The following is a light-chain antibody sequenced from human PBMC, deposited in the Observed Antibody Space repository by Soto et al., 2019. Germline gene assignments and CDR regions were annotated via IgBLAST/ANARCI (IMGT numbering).Light chain of an antibody. V-gene: IGLV2-14*03. CDR1: STDVGAYNF. J-gene: IGLJ1*01. CDR3: SSYTTISTYV. Sequence: QSALTQPAPVSGSPGQSIAISCTGTSTDVGAYNFVSWYQQYPGKAPKLIIYDVSNRPSGVSSRFSGSKSGNTASLTISGLQAEDEADYYCSSYTTISTYVFGGGTKVTVL. CDR2: DVS.